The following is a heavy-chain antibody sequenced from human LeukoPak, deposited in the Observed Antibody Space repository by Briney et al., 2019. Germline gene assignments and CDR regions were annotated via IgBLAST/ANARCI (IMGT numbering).Heavy chain of an antibody. J-gene: IGHJ4*02. CDR1: AFTFSSYS. CDR2: ISSSSSYI. Sequence: PGGSLRLSCAASAFTFSSYSMNWVRQAPGKGLEWVSSISSSSSYIYYADSVKGRFTISRDNAKNSLYLQMNSLRAEDTAVYYCARDSRPNYGDYAIGYYFDYWGQGTLVTVSS. CDR3: ARDSRPNYGDYAIGYYFDY. V-gene: IGHV3-21*01. D-gene: IGHD4-17*01.